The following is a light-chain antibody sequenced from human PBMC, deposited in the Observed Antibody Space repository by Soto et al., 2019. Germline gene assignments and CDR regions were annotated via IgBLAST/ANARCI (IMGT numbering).Light chain of an antibody. J-gene: IGKJ1*01. V-gene: IGKV3-15*01. CDR2: GAS. Sequence: EMVMTQSPATLSVSPGERATLSCRASQSVSSNLAWYQQKPGQAPRLLIYGASTRATGIPARFSGSGSGTEFTLTISSLQSEDFGIYYCQKYNQWPWTFGPGTKVDIK. CDR1: QSVSSN. CDR3: QKYNQWPWT.